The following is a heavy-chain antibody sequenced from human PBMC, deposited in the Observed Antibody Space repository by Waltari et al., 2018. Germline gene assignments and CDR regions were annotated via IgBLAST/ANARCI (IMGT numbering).Heavy chain of an antibody. CDR2: IYSTGST. V-gene: IGHV4-4*07. CDR1: GGSINRYY. CDR3: ARGGSSSWYLSYYYYGMDL. J-gene: IGHJ6*02. Sequence: QVQLQESGPGLVRPSETLSLTCTVSGGSINRYYWSWIRQPAGKGLEWIGRIYSTGSTTYNPSLSSGVTMSVDTSNNQFSLKLNSVTAADTAVYYCARGGSSSWYLSYYYYGMDLWGQGTTVTVSS. D-gene: IGHD6-13*01.